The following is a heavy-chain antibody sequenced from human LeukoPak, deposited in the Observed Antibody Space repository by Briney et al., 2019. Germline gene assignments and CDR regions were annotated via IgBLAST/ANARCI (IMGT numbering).Heavy chain of an antibody. D-gene: IGHD6-19*01. J-gene: IGHJ5*01. CDR1: GGSFSGYY. CDR3: AMTVASREFDP. Sequence: PLETLSLTCTVSGGSFSGYYWSWIRQPPGKGLEWIGEITHRGSTNYNPSLKSRVTMSVDTSKNQFSLKLSSVTAADTAMYYCAMTVASREFDPWGQGTLVTVSS. V-gene: IGHV4-34*01. CDR2: ITHRGST.